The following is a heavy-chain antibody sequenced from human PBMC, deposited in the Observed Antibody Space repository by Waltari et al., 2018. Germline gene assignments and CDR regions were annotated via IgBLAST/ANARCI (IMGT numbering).Heavy chain of an antibody. V-gene: IGHV6-1*01. Sequence: QVQLQQSGPGLLRPSQTLSLTCAISGNSVSDDRAAWNWIRQSRSRGLAGLGRTYCRSNWYNDYARSLESRITINPDTAKNQFSLHLNYLTPEDTAGYFCAKGSFEGGFDYWGHGTLVIVSS. CDR1: GNSVSDDRAA. CDR3: AKGSFEGGFDY. CDR2: TYCRSNWYN. D-gene: IGHD3-16*01. J-gene: IGHJ4*01.